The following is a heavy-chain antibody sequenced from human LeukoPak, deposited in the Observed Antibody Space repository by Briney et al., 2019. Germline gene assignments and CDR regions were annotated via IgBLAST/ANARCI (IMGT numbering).Heavy chain of an antibody. Sequence: PSETLSLTCTDSGGSIWSYYWSWIRQPPGKGLEWIGYIYYSGSTSYDPSLKSRVTISVDTSKNQFSLKLSSVTAADTAVYYCARGGPTADSTGWLFEYWGQGTLVTVSS. D-gene: IGHD6-19*01. CDR2: IYYSGST. J-gene: IGHJ4*02. V-gene: IGHV4-59*01. CDR3: ARGGPTADSTGWLFEY. CDR1: GGSIWSYY.